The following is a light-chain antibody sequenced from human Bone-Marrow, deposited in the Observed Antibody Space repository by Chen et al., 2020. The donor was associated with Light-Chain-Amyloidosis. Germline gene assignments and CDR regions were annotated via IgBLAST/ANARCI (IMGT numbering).Light chain of an antibody. J-gene: IGLJ3*02. CDR1: IIGSTS. CDR3: QVWDRSSDRPV. Sequence: SYVLTPPSSVSVAPGQPAPIACGGNIIGSTSVHWYQQTPGQAPLLVVYDDSDRPSGIPERLSGSNSGNTATLTISRVEAGDEADYYCQVWDRSSDRPVFGGGTKLTVL. CDR2: DDS. V-gene: IGLV3-21*02.